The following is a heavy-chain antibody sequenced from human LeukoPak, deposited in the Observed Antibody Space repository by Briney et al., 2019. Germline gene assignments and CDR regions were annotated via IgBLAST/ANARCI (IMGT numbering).Heavy chain of an antibody. CDR3: ARARGYCSGGSCYSYDSSGGDAFDI. Sequence: ASVKVSCKASGGTFSSYAISWVRQAPGQGLEWMGGIIPIFGTANYAQKFQGRVTITADESTSTAYMELSSLRSEDTAVYYCARARGYCSGGSCYSYDSSGGDAFDIWGQGTMVTVSS. V-gene: IGHV1-69*13. CDR2: IIPIFGTA. J-gene: IGHJ3*02. D-gene: IGHD2-15*01. CDR1: GGTFSSYA.